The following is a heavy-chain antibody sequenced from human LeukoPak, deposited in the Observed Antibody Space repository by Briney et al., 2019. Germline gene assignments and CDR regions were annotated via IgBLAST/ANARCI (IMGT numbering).Heavy chain of an antibody. D-gene: IGHD2-15*01. CDR2: ISGSGGST. J-gene: IGHJ4*02. CDR1: GFTFSSYA. V-gene: IGHV3-23*01. CDR3: AKHPRPYCSGGSCYPADY. Sequence: TGGSLRLSCAASGFTFSSYAMSWVRQAPGKGLKWVSAISGSGGSTYYADSVKGRFTISRDNSKNTLYLQMNSLRAEDTAVYYCAKHPRPYCSGGSCYPADYWGQGTLVTVSS.